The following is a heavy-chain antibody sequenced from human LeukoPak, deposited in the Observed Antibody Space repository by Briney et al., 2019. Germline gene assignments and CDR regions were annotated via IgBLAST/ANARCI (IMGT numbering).Heavy chain of an antibody. CDR3: ARAPDYGDYDDAFDI. V-gene: IGHV4-39*07. J-gene: IGHJ3*02. D-gene: IGHD4-17*01. CDR1: GGSISSSSYY. CDR2: IYYSGST. Sequence: SETLSLTCTVSGGSISSSSYYWGWIRQPPGKGLEWIGSIYYSGSTYYNPSLKSRVTISVDTSKNQFSLKLSSVTAADTAVYYCARAPDYGDYDDAFDIWGQGTMVTVSS.